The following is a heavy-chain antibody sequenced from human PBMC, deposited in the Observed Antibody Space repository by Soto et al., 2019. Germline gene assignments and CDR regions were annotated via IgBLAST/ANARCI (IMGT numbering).Heavy chain of an antibody. D-gene: IGHD3-22*01. CDR1: GASVSNGY. V-gene: IGHV4-59*02. Sequence: QMQLQESGPGLVKPSETLSLTCTVSGASVSNGYWSWIRQPPGKGLEWIGFMYFGGSFNYNPSLTSRVTISVATSKNQFSMTLTSVTTADTAVYYCARSYYDSTGFEVDPWGQGTLVTVSS. J-gene: IGHJ5*02. CDR3: ARSYYDSTGFEVDP. CDR2: MYFGGSF.